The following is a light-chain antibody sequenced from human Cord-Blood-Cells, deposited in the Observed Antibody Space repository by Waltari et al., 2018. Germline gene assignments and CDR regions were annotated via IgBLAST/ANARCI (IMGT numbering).Light chain of an antibody. Sequence: QSALTPPASVSGSPGQSITISCTGTSSDVGGYNYVPWYQQHPGKAPKLMIYDVSNRPSGVSNRFSGAKSGNTASLTISGLQAEDEADYDCSSYTSSSTLYVFGTGTKVTVL. CDR3: SSYTSSSTLYV. CDR1: SSDVGGYNY. CDR2: DVS. V-gene: IGLV2-14*03. J-gene: IGLJ1*01.